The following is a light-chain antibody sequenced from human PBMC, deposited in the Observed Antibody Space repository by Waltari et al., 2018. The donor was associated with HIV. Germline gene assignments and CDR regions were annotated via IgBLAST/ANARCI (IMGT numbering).Light chain of an antibody. Sequence: EIVLTQSPATLSLSPGERATLSCRASQSVSSYLAWSQQKPGQAPRLPIYGASSRATGIPARFSGSGSGTDFTLTISSLEPGDFGVYYCHQRSNWPITFGQGTRLEIK. V-gene: IGKV3-11*01. CDR3: HQRSNWPIT. CDR2: GAS. CDR1: QSVSSY. J-gene: IGKJ5*01.